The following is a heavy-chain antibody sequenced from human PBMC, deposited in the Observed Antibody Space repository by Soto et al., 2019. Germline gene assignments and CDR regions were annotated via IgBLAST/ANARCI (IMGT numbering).Heavy chain of an antibody. CDR3: AKRMIVLVVAATLFPFDY. V-gene: IGHV3-23*01. Sequence: GGSLRLSCAASGFTFSSYAMSWVRQAPGKGLEWVSGISGVGGSTYYADSVKGRFTISRDNSKNTVYLQMNSLRAEDTAVYYYAKRMIVLVVAATLFPFDYWGKGTLVTVFS. CDR2: ISGVGGST. J-gene: IGHJ4*02. CDR1: GFTFSSYA. D-gene: IGHD2-15*01.